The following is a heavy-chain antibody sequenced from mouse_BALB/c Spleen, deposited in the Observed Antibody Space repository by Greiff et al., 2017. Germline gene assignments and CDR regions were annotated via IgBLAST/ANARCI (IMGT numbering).Heavy chain of an antibody. V-gene: IGHV5-17*02. CDR1: GFTFSSFG. Sequence: EVKLMESGGGLVQPGGSRKLSCAASGFTFSSFGMHWVRQAPEKGLEWVAYISSGSSTIYYADTVKGRFTISRDNPKNTLFLQMTSLRSEDTAMYYCARWGNYVNFDVWGAGTTVTVSS. CDR2: ISSGSSTI. CDR3: ARWGNYVNFDV. J-gene: IGHJ1*01. D-gene: IGHD2-1*01.